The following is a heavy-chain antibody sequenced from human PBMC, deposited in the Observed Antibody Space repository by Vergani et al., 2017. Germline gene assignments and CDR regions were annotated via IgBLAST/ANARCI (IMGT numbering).Heavy chain of an antibody. CDR1: GFTFCSYA. J-gene: IGHJ4*02. CDR3: ARDESYSSSSSFFY. V-gene: IGHV3-23*04. D-gene: IGHD6-6*01. CDR2: ISGSGGNT. Sequence: EVQLVESGGGLVKPGGSLRLSCAASGFTFCSYAMSWVRQVPGKGLEWVSGISGSGGNTYYANSVKGRFTISRDNSKNTLYLQMNSLRADDPAVYYCARDESYSSSSSFFYWGQGTMVTASS.